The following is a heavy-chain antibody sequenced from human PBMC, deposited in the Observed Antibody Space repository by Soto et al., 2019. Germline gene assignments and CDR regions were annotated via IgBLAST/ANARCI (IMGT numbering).Heavy chain of an antibody. CDR1: GFSFSDYY. CDR2: ISFSDNSI. V-gene: IGHV3-11*01. J-gene: IGHJ4*02. D-gene: IGHD3-9*01. Sequence: QVQLVESGGGLVKPGGSLRLSCAASGFSFSDYYMSWIRQAPGKGLEWVSYISFSDNSIYYADSVKGRLTISRDNANNSRYLQKKRLRAEDTAVYYCARDIEPPGLFFDYWGRGTLVPVSS. CDR3: ARDIEPPGLFFDY.